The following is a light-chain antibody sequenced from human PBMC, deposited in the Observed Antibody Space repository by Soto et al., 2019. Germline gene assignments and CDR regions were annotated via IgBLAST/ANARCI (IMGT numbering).Light chain of an antibody. CDR1: SSDVGSYNL. V-gene: IGLV2-23*02. J-gene: IGLJ3*02. CDR2: EVS. Sequence: QSALTQPASVSGSPGQSITISCTGTSSDVGSYNLVSWYQQHPGKAPKLMIYEVSKRPSGVSNRFSGSKSGNTASRTISGLQAEYEADYYCCSYAGSSTWVFGGGTKLTVL. CDR3: CSYAGSSTWV.